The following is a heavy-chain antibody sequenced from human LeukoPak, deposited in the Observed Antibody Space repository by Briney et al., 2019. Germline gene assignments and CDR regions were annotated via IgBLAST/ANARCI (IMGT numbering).Heavy chain of an antibody. J-gene: IGHJ3*02. CDR2: IYSGGST. Sequence: GGSLRLSCAASGFTVSSSYMSWVRQAPGKGLEWVSVIYSGGSTDYADSVKGRFTFSRDNSKNTLYLQMNSLRAEDTAVYYCARDVSLYCSSATCFHDAFDIWGQGTMVTVSS. D-gene: IGHD2-2*01. V-gene: IGHV3-66*02. CDR1: GFTVSSSY. CDR3: ARDVSLYCSSATCFHDAFDI.